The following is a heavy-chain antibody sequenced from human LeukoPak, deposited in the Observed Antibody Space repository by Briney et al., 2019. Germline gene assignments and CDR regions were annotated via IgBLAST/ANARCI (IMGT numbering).Heavy chain of an antibody. CDR3: ARDILLGAAAGDAFDI. CDR2: ISSSSSYI. Sequence: GGSLRLSCAASGFTFSSYSMNWVRQAPGKGLEWVSSISSSSSYIYYADSVKGRFTISRDNAKNSLYLQMNSLRAEDTAVYYCARDILLGAAAGDAFDIWGQGTMVTVSS. V-gene: IGHV3-21*01. J-gene: IGHJ3*02. CDR1: GFTFSSYS. D-gene: IGHD6-13*01.